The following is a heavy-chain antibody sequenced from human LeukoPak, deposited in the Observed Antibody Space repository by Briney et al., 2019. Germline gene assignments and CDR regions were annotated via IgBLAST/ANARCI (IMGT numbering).Heavy chain of an antibody. D-gene: IGHD3-22*01. Sequence: GGSLRLSCAASGFTFDNYAMHWVRQAPGKGLEWLSIISWNSGYIGYADSVKGRFTISRDNAKKSLDLQMNSLRAEDTAFYYCAKVRGTSSSGYFFDYWGQGTLVTVSS. V-gene: IGHV3-9*01. CDR1: GFTFDNYA. CDR2: ISWNSGYI. J-gene: IGHJ4*02. CDR3: AKVRGTSSSGYFFDY.